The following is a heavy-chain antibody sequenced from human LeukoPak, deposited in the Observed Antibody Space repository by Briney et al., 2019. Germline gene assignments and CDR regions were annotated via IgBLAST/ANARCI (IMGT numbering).Heavy chain of an antibody. D-gene: IGHD3-22*01. Sequence: SETLSLTCTVSGGSISSSSYYWGWIRQPPGKGLEWIGSIYYSGSTYYNPSLKSRVTISVDTSKNQFSLKLSSVTAADTAVYYCARARLKLRRYFDYWGQGTLVTVSS. CDR1: GGSISSSSYY. CDR2: IYYSGST. J-gene: IGHJ4*02. V-gene: IGHV4-39*07. CDR3: ARARLKLRRYFDY.